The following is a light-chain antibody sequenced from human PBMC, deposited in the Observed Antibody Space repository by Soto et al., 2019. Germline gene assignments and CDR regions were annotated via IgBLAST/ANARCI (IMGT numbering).Light chain of an antibody. CDR2: GAS. Sequence: VMNESRATLSVSPGERATLSCRASQSLRSSLAWYQQKPGQAPRLLIYGASTRATGIPARFSGSGSGTEFTLTISSLQSEDFAVYYCQQYNNWWSSGQGT. V-gene: IGKV3-15*01. J-gene: IGKJ1*01. CDR3: QQYNNWWS. CDR1: QSLRSS.